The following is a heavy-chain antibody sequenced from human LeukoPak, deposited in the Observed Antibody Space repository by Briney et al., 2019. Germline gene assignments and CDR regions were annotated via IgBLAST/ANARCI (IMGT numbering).Heavy chain of an antibody. V-gene: IGHV4-59*08. CDR2: IYYSGST. D-gene: IGHD6-13*01. Sequence: SETLSLTCTVSGGSISSYYWSWIRQPPGKGLEWIGYIYYSGSTNYNPSLKSRVTISVDTSKNQFSLKLSSVTAADTAVYYCARHLYNSSWYALNFDYWGQGTLVTVSS. CDR3: ARHLYNSSWYALNFDY. J-gene: IGHJ4*02. CDR1: GGSISSYY.